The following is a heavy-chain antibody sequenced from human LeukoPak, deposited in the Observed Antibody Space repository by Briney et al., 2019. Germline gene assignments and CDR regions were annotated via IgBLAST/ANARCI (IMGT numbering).Heavy chain of an antibody. J-gene: IGHJ4*02. CDR2: ISHSGTT. Sequence: PSETLSPTCAVSGYSISSGSYWAWIRPPPGKGLECIGTISHSGTTYYKPSLESRVTISVDTSKNQFSLKLTSVTAAGTAMYYCARHRDRYGPVDYWGQGTLVTVSS. D-gene: IGHD5-18*01. CDR3: ARHRDRYGPVDY. CDR1: GYSISSGSY. V-gene: IGHV4-38-2*01.